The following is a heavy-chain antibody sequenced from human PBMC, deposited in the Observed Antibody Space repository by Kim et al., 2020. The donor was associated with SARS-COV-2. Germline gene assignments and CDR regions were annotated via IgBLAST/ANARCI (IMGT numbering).Heavy chain of an antibody. Sequence: GGSLRLSCAASGFTFSSYAMSWVRQAPGKGLEWVSVIYSGGSSTYYADSVKGRFTISRDNSKNTLYLQMNSLRAEDPAVYYCAKGAVYDSSGYYEYWGQGTLVTVSS. D-gene: IGHD3-22*01. CDR3: AKGAVYDSSGYYEY. CDR1: GFTFSSYA. V-gene: IGHV3-23*03. J-gene: IGHJ4*02. CDR2: IYSGGSST.